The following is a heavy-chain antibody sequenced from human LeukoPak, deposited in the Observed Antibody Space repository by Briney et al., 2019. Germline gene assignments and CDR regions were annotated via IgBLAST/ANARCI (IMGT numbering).Heavy chain of an antibody. J-gene: IGHJ4*02. CDR3: AKAASGSYLYYFDY. CDR1: GFTFSSYA. Sequence: GGSLRLSCAASGFTFSSYAMSWVRQARGKGLEWVSAISGSGGSTYYADSVKGRFTISRDNSENTLYLQLNSLRAEDTAVYYCAKAASGSYLYYFDYWGQGTLVTVSS. CDR2: ISGSGGST. V-gene: IGHV3-23*01. D-gene: IGHD1-26*01.